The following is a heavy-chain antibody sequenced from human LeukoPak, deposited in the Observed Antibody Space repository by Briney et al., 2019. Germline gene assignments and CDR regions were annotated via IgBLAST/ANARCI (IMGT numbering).Heavy chain of an antibody. CDR3: AGSIAAAGLDAFDI. J-gene: IGHJ3*02. CDR2: IYTSGST. Sequence: KPSETLSLTCTVSGGSISSGSYYWSWIRQPAGKGLEWIGRIYTSGSTNYNPSLKSRVTISVDTSKNQFSLKLSSVTAADTAVYYCAGSIAAAGLDAFDIWGQGTMVTVSS. D-gene: IGHD6-13*01. CDR1: GGSISSGSYY. V-gene: IGHV4-61*02.